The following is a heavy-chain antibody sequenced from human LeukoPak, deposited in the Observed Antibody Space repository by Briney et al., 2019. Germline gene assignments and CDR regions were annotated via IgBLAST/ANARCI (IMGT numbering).Heavy chain of an antibody. D-gene: IGHD6-13*01. CDR1: GGSFSDYF. V-gene: IGHV4-34*01. Sequence: PSETLSLTCAVYGGSFSDYFWSWIRQPPGKGLEWIGEISHSGSTTYNPSLKSRVTISVDTSKNQFSLKLSSVTAADTAVYYCARGRRWQQLVGFDYWGQGTLVTVSS. J-gene: IGHJ4*02. CDR3: ARGRRWQQLVGFDY. CDR2: ISHSGST.